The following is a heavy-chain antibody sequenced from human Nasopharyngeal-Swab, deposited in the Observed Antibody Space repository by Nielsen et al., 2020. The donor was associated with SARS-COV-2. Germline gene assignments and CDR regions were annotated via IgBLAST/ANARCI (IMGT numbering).Heavy chain of an antibody. V-gene: IGHV4-34*01. CDR3: ASAVWYFDL. Sequence: SQTLSLTCAVYGGSFSGYYWSWTRQPPGKGLEWIGEINNSGSTNYNPSLKSRVTISVDTSKNQFSLKLSSVTAADTAVYYCASAVWYFDLWGRGTLVTVSS. CDR1: GGSFSGYY. CDR2: INNSGST. J-gene: IGHJ2*01.